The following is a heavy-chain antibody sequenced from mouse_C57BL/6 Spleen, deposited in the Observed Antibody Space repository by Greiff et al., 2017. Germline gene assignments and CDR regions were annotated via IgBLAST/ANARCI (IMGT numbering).Heavy chain of an antibody. CDR3: ATSFYDGYYPLYAMDY. Sequence: VQLQQPGAELVMPGASVKLSCKASGYTFTSYWMHWVKQRPGQGLEWIGEIDPSDSYINYNQKLKCKSTLSVDNSSSTAYMQLSSLTSEDSAVYYCATSFYDGYYPLYAMDYWGQGTSVTVSS. D-gene: IGHD2-3*01. V-gene: IGHV1-69*01. CDR2: IDPSDSYI. J-gene: IGHJ4*01. CDR1: GYTFTSYW.